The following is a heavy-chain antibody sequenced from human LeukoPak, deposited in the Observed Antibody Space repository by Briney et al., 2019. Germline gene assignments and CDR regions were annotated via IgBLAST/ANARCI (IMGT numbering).Heavy chain of an antibody. CDR1: GYTFTSYG. Sequence: GASVKVSCKAYGYTFTSYGISWVRRAPGQGLEWMGWISGYNGNTTYAQNLQGRVTMTTDTSTNTAYMELRSLRSVDTAVYFCARVGYCSGPICFPPAATGMLDSWGQGTLVTVSS. J-gene: IGHJ4*02. CDR2: ISGYNGNT. V-gene: IGHV1-18*01. CDR3: ARVGYCSGPICFPPAATGMLDS. D-gene: IGHD2-2*01.